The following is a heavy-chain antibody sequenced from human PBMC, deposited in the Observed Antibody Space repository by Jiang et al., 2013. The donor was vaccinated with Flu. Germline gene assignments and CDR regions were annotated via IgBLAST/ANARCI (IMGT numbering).Heavy chain of an antibody. CDR2: INHSGST. Sequence: LLKPSETLSLTCAVYGGSFSGYYWSWIRQPPGKGLEWIGEINHSGSTNYNPSLKSRVTISVDTSKNQFSLKLSSVTAADTAVYYCAEHCSSTSCYALGIYGMDVWGKGTTVTVSS. D-gene: IGHD2-2*01. J-gene: IGHJ6*04. CDR1: GGSFSGYY. CDR3: AEHCSSTSCYALGIYGMDV. V-gene: IGHV4-34*01.